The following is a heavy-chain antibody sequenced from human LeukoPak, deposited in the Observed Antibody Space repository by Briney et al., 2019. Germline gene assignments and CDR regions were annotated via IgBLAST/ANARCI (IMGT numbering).Heavy chain of an antibody. D-gene: IGHD7-27*01. Sequence: GESLKISCKVSGYSFPSYWITWVRQVPGKGLEWMGRIAPSDSYTNYNPSFQGQVTISADKSISTAYLQWSSLKASDTAMYYCASSGDWGQGTLVTVSS. CDR2: IAPSDSYT. CDR3: ASSGD. J-gene: IGHJ4*02. CDR1: GYSFPSYW. V-gene: IGHV5-10-1*04.